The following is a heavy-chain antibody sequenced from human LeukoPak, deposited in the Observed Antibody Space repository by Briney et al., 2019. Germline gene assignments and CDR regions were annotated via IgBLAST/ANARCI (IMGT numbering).Heavy chain of an antibody. Sequence: GGSLRLSCAASGFTVSSDWMYWVRQAPGKGPVWVSRINPDGTYIDYADSVKGRFTISRDDAKNTLYLQMNSLRADDTALYYCSKDLGLWGQGTLVTASS. V-gene: IGHV3-74*01. CDR1: GFTVSSDW. CDR3: SKDLGL. D-gene: IGHD1-26*01. J-gene: IGHJ4*02. CDR2: INPDGTYI.